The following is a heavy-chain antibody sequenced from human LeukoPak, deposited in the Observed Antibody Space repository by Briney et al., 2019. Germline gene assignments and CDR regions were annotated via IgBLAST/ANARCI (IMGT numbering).Heavy chain of an antibody. D-gene: IGHD5-18*01. CDR1: GGSISSHY. CDR2: LFDSVNT. Sequence: KPSETLSLTCTVSGGSISSHYWSWIRQPPGKGLEWIAYLFDSVNTKDNPSLQSRLTLSADTSKNQFSLRLSSVTAADTAVYYCATIKRGSIFGYFDFWGQGIKATVPS. V-gene: IGHV4-59*11. J-gene: IGHJ4*02. CDR3: ATIKRGSIFGYFDF.